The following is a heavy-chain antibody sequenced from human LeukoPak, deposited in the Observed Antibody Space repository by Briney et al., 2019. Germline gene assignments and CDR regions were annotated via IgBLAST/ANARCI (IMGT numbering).Heavy chain of an antibody. V-gene: IGHV4-59*08. CDR3: ARRRRLAAVGTDAFDI. Sequence: SETLSLTCTVSGGSISNDYWNWIRQPPGKGLEWIGFVYYSGSTNYNPSLESRVTISVDTSKTQFSLKPRSVTAADTAVYYCARRRRLAAVGTDAFDIWGQGTVVTVSS. D-gene: IGHD6-13*01. CDR1: GGSISNDY. CDR2: VYYSGST. J-gene: IGHJ3*02.